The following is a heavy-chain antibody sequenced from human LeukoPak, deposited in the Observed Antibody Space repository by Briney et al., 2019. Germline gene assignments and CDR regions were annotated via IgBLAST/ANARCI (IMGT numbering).Heavy chain of an antibody. CDR3: ARRYFDWLSPKPLYYFDY. D-gene: IGHD3-9*01. CDR1: GYSFTSYW. Sequence: GESLKISCKGSGYSFTSYWIGWVRQMPGKGLEWMGIIYPGDSDTRYNPSFQDQVTISADKSISTAYLQWSSLKASDTAMYYCARRYFDWLSPKPLYYFDYWGQGTLVTVSS. J-gene: IGHJ4*02. CDR2: IYPGDSDT. V-gene: IGHV5-51*01.